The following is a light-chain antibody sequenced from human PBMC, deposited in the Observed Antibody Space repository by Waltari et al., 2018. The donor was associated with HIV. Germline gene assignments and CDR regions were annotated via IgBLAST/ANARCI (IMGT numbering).Light chain of an antibody. CDR2: WAS. Sequence: DIVTTQSPGSLALSLGARATIYFSSGQNVVGRTKKRDYNYIAWYQHKPGQPPKLLFYWASTRESGVPDRFSASGSGTDFTLTISSLRAEDAAIYYCHQYYVPPFTFGPGTEVHIK. J-gene: IGKJ3*01. CDR1: QNVVGRTKKRDY. V-gene: IGKV4-1*01. CDR3: HQYYVPPFT.